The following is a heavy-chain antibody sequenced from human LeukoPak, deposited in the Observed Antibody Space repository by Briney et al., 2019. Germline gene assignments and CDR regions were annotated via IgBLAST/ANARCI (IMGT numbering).Heavy chain of an antibody. J-gene: IGHJ4*02. D-gene: IGHD5-18*01. CDR3: ARGRGGYSYAYDGFGLRRRTYFDY. CDR2: INHSGST. V-gene: IGHV4-34*01. Sequence: PSETLSLTRAVYGGSFSGYYWSWIRQPPGKGLEWIGEINHSGSTNYNPSLKSRVTISVDTSKNQFSLKLSSVTAADTAVYYCARGRGGYSYAYDGFGLRRRTYFDYWGQGTLVTVSS. CDR1: GGSFSGYY.